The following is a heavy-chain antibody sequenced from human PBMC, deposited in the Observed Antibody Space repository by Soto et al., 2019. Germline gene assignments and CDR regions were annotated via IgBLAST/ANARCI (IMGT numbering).Heavy chain of an antibody. Sequence: QVQLQESGPGLVTPSETLSLTCTVSGGSIRPYYWSWIRPPPVKGLEWIGYIYYTGSTNYNSSLKIRVTMSLDTSKNQFSLKLNSVTAADTALYYCARGSPMSSSFPLDFWGQGTLVAVSS. CDR3: ARGSPMSSSFPLDF. CDR2: IYYTGST. V-gene: IGHV4-59*01. D-gene: IGHD6-6*01. CDR1: GGSIRPYY. J-gene: IGHJ4*02.